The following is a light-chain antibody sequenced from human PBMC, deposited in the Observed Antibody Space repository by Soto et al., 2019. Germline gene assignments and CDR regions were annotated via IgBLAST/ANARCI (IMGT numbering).Light chain of an antibody. CDR2: GAS. Sequence: EIVLTQSPGTLSLSPGDRSTLSCMASQSVSSSYLAWYQQRPGQAPRLLIYGASSRAPGIPGRFSGSGSGTDFTLTISRLEPEDFAVYYCQQYGSSPPITFGQGTGLEIK. V-gene: IGKV3-20*01. CDR1: QSVSSSY. J-gene: IGKJ5*01. CDR3: QQYGSSPPIT.